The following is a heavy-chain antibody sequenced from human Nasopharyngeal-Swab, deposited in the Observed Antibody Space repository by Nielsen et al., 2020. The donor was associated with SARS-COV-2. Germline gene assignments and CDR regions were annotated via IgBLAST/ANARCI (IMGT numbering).Heavy chain of an antibody. Sequence: GESLKISCAASGFTFSTYSMNWVRQAPGKGLEWVSSISSSSSYIYYADSVKGRFTISRDNAKNSLYLQMNSLRAEGTAVYYCARDRYDFWSGYYTPYYYYYGMDVWGQGTTVTVSS. CDR2: ISSSSSYI. CDR1: GFTFSTYS. J-gene: IGHJ6*02. D-gene: IGHD3-3*01. V-gene: IGHV3-21*01. CDR3: ARDRYDFWSGYYTPYYYYYGMDV.